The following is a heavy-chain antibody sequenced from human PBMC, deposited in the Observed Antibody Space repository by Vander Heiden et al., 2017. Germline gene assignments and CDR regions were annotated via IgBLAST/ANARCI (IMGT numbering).Heavy chain of an antibody. CDR1: GYTFTGYY. CDR3: ARSRGYSSGLLDY. V-gene: IGHV1-2*04. J-gene: IGHJ4*02. Sequence: QVQLVQSGAEVKKPGASVKVSCKASGYTFTGYYMHWVRQAPGQGLEWMGWINPNSGGTNYAQKVQGWVTMTRDTSISTAYMELSRLRSDDTAVYYCARSRGYSSGLLDYWGQGTLVTVSS. D-gene: IGHD6-19*01. CDR2: INPNSGGT.